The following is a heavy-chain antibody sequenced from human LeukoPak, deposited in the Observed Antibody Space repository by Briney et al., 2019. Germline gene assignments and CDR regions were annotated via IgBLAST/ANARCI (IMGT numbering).Heavy chain of an antibody. CDR2: IIPIFGTA. CDR3: ARGGGPAAIYYYYMDV. CDR1: GGTVSSYA. V-gene: IGHV1-69*05. D-gene: IGHD2-2*01. Sequence: ASVKVSCKASGGTVSSYAISWVRQAPGQGLEWMGGIIPIFGTAKYAQKFQGRVTITTDESTSTAYMELSSLRSEDTAVYYCARGGGPAAIYYYYMDVWGKGTTVTVSS. J-gene: IGHJ6*03.